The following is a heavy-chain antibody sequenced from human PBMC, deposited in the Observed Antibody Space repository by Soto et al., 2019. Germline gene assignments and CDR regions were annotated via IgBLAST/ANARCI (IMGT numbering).Heavy chain of an antibody. D-gene: IGHD2-8*01. V-gene: IGHV4-30-4*01. CDR1: GGSISSGDYY. J-gene: IGHJ6*02. CDR3: ARAGGYCTNGVCPQGDYYYYGVDV. CDR2: IYYSGST. Sequence: SETLSLTCTVSGGSISSGDYYWSWIRQPPGKGLEWIGYIYYSGSTYYNPSLKSRVTISVDTSKNQFSLKLSSVTAADTAVYYCARAGGYCTNGVCPQGDYYYYGVDVWGQGTTVTVSS.